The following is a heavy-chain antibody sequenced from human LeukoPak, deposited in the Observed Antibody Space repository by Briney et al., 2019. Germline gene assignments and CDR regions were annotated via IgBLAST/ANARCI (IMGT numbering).Heavy chain of an antibody. CDR3: ASGIAAAGTFY. J-gene: IGHJ4*02. D-gene: IGHD6-13*01. CDR1: GFTFSSYA. Sequence: AGSLRLSCAASGFTFSSYAMSWVRQAPGKGLEWVSAISGSGGSTYYADSVKGRFTISRDNSKNTLYLQMNSLRAEDTAVYYCASGIAAAGTFYWGQGTLGSVSS. V-gene: IGHV3-23*01. CDR2: ISGSGGST.